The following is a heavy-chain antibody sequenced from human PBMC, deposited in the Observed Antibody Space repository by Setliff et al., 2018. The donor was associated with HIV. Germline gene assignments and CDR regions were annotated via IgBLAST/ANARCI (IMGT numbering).Heavy chain of an antibody. CDR3: AREATVAARLGFDY. CDR2: INPNSGGT. CDR1: GYTFTGYY. Sequence: ASVKVSCKASGYTFTGYYLHWVRQAPGQGPEWMGWINPNSGGTNYAQKFQGRVTMTRATSISTAYMELSRLRSDDAAVYYCAREATVAARLGFDYWGQGALVTSPQ. J-gene: IGHJ4*02. D-gene: IGHD6-6*01. V-gene: IGHV1-2*02.